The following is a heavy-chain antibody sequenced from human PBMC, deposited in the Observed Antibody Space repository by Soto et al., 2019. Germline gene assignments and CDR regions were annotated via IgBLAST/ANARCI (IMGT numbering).Heavy chain of an antibody. V-gene: IGHV4-31*03. CDR1: GGSISSGGYY. D-gene: IGHD5-18*01. J-gene: IGHJ5*02. CDR3: ARSLVDTAMVGSVVENWFDT. Sequence: SETLSLTCTVSGGSISSGGYYWSWIRQHPGKGLEWIGYIYYSGSTYYNPSLKSRVTISVDTSKNQFSLKLSSVTVADTAVYYCARSLVDTAMVGSVVENWFDTWGQGTLVTVSS. CDR2: IYYSGST.